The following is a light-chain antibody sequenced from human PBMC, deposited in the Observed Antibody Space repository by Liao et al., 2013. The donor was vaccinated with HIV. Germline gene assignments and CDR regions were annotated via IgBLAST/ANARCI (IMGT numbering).Light chain of an antibody. CDR2: YDS. V-gene: IGLV3-21*01. CDR3: QAWDSSSAAVLESGTSTAV. Sequence: SYVLTQPPSVSVAPGKTARITCGGNNIGSKSVHWYQQKPGQAPDVIIYYDSDRPSGIPERFSGSNSGNTATLTISRVEAGDEADYYCQAWDSSSAAVLESGTSTAVFGTGTKVTVL. J-gene: IGLJ1*01. CDR1: NIGSKS.